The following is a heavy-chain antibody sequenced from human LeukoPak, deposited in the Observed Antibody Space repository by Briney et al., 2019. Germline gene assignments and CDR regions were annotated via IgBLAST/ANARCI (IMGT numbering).Heavy chain of an antibody. V-gene: IGHV3-23*01. D-gene: IGHD1-26*01. CDR2: ISSGGGNT. CDR3: AILALYYSGSYYGDAFDI. Sequence: PGGSLRLSCAASGFTFSSYAMSWVRQAPGKGLEWVSEISSGGGNTYYTDSVKGRFTISRANSKNTLYLQMNSLRAEDTAVYYCAILALYYSGSYYGDAFDIWGQGTMVTVSS. CDR1: GFTFSSYA. J-gene: IGHJ3*02.